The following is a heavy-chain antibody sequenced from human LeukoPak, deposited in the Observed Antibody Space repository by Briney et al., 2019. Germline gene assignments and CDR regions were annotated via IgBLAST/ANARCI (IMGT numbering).Heavy chain of an antibody. CDR3: ARDAGLAYCGGDCYSPAYYFDY. J-gene: IGHJ4*02. CDR1: GFTFSSYS. D-gene: IGHD2-21*02. V-gene: IGHV3-21*01. CDR2: ISGSSSYI. Sequence: GGSLRLSCAASGFTFSSYSMNLVRLAPGKGLEWVSTISGSSSYIYYADSVKGRFTISRDNAKNSLYLQMNSLRAEDTAVYYCARDAGLAYCGGDCYSPAYYFDYWGQGTLVTVSS.